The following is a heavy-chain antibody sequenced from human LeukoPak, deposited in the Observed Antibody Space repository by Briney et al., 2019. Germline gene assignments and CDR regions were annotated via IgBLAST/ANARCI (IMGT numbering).Heavy chain of an antibody. V-gene: IGHV4-34*01. D-gene: IGHD3-10*01. Sequence: SETLSLTCAVYGGSFSGYYWSWIRQPPGKGLEWIGEINHSGSTNHNPSLKSRVTISVDTSKNQFSLKLSSVTAADTAVYYCAREGYYGSGSYPYCYYGMDVWGQGTTVTVSS. CDR3: AREGYYGSGSYPYCYYGMDV. CDR1: GGSFSGYY. J-gene: IGHJ6*02. CDR2: INHSGST.